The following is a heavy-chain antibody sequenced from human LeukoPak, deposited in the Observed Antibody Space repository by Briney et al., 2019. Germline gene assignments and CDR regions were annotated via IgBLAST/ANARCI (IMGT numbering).Heavy chain of an antibody. CDR3: ARAPRVVVAATDHDAFDI. CDR2: ISGSGGST. V-gene: IGHV3-23*01. D-gene: IGHD2-15*01. J-gene: IGHJ3*02. CDR1: GFTFSSYA. Sequence: PGGSLRLSCAASGFTFSSYAMSWVRQAPGKGLEWVSAISGSGGSTYYADSVKGRFTISRDNSKNTLYLQMNSLRAEDTAVYYCARAPRVVVAATDHDAFDIWGQGTMVTVSS.